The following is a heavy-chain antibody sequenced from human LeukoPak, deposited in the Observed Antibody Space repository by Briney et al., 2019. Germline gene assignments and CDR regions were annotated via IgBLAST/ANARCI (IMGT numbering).Heavy chain of an antibody. J-gene: IGHJ3*02. CDR3: ARVAERTWLPYDAAFDI. V-gene: IGHV4-38-2*02. Sequence: SETLSLTCTVSGYSISGGYYWGWIRQPPGKGLEWIGTIYHGGSTYYNPSLESRVTISLDTSKNHFSLNLTSVTAADTAMYYCARVAERTWLPYDAAFDIWGLGTMVTVSS. CDR1: GYSISGGYY. CDR2: IYHGGST. D-gene: IGHD3-9*01.